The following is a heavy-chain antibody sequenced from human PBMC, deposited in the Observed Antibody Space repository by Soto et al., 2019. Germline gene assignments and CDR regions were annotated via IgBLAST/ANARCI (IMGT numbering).Heavy chain of an antibody. J-gene: IGHJ3*01. D-gene: IGHD2-15*01. V-gene: IGHV4-30-2*01. Sequence: QPPGKGLEWIGYIYHSGNTYYNPSLKSRVTISGDRSKNQFTLNLSSVTAADTAVYYCASNVAADDALAVRGYGTMVTVSS. CDR3: ASNVAADDALAV. CDR2: IYHSGNT.